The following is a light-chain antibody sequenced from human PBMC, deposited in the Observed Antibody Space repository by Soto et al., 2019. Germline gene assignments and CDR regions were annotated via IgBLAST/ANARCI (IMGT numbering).Light chain of an antibody. V-gene: IGKV3-15*01. Sequence: EIVMTQSPATLSVSPGERATLSCRASQSVSSNLAWYQQKPGQAPRLLIYGASTRPTGIPARFSGSGSGKEFTLTISSLQSEYFAVYYCQQYNNWPVYTFGQGTKLEIK. CDR3: QQYNNWPVYT. CDR2: GAS. CDR1: QSVSSN. J-gene: IGKJ2*01.